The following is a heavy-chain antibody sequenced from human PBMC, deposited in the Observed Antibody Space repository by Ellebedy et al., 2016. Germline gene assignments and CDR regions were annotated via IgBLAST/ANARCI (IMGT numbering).Heavy chain of an antibody. CDR3: ARDRSGTSYAFDI. CDR1: GYTFTGYY. J-gene: IGHJ3*02. Sequence: ASVKVSCXASGYTFTGYYMHWVRQAPGQGLEWMGWINPNSGGTNYAQKFQGRVTMTRDTSISTAYMELSRLRSDDTAVYYCARDRSGTSYAFDIWGQGTMVTVSS. CDR2: INPNSGGT. V-gene: IGHV1-2*02. D-gene: IGHD2-2*01.